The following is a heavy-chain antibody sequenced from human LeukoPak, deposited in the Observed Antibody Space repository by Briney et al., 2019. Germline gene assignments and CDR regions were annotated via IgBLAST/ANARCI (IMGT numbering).Heavy chain of an antibody. Sequence: PGRSLRLSCAASGFTFDDYAMHWVRQAPGKGLERVSGISWSSGSIAYADSVKGRFTISRDNAENSLYLQLNSLRAEDMAFYYCARGGGTYLDWYFDFWGRGTLVTVSS. CDR2: ISWSSGSI. CDR1: GFTFDDYA. J-gene: IGHJ2*01. D-gene: IGHD2-21*01. CDR3: ARGGGTYLDWYFDF. V-gene: IGHV3-9*03.